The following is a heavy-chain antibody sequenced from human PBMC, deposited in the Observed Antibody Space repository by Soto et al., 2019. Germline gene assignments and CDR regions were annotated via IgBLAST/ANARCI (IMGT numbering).Heavy chain of an antibody. D-gene: IGHD1-26*01. CDR2: ISYDGSNK. CDR1: GFTFSHHG. Sequence: QVQLVESGGGVVQPGRSLRLSCAASGFTFSHHGIHWVRQAPGKGLEWLAVISYDGSNKHYANSVKGRFTVSRDNSKNTLYLQMNSLRDEDTAVYFCARYSGKYQGPIDYWGQGTLVHVSS. CDR3: ARYSGKYQGPIDY. J-gene: IGHJ4*02. V-gene: IGHV3-30*03.